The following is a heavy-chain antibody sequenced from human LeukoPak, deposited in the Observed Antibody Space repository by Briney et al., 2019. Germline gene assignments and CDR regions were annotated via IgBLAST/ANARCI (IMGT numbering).Heavy chain of an antibody. CDR2: IIPIFGTT. CDR3: ARDRATTVTKSFAFDI. D-gene: IGHD4-17*01. Sequence: SVKVSCKASGGTFSNYAIGWVRQAPGQGLEWMGGIIPIFGTTNYAQKFQGRVTITTDESTSTAYMELSSLRSEDTAVYYCARDRATTVTKSFAFDIWGQGTMVTVSS. V-gene: IGHV1-69*05. CDR1: GGTFSNYA. J-gene: IGHJ3*02.